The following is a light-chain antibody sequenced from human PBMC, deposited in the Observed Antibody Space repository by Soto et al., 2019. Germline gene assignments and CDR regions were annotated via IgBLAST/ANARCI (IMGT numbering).Light chain of an antibody. J-gene: IGLJ2*01. V-gene: IGLV2-14*01. Sequence: QSALTQPASVSGSPGQSITISCTGTSSDVGDYNYVSWYQQYPGKAPKLVIYEVSNRPSGVSSRFSGSKSGNTASLTISGLQAEDEADYYCSSYTISNSVIFGGGTKLTVL. CDR2: EVS. CDR1: SSDVGDYNY. CDR3: SSYTISNSVI.